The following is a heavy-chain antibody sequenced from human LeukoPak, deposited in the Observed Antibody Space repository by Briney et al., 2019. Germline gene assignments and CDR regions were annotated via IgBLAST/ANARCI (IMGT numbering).Heavy chain of an antibody. V-gene: IGHV3-21*01. CDR2: ISSSSSYI. Sequence: PGGSLRLSCAASGFTFSAYWMHWVRQSPGKGLEWVSSISSSSSYIYYADSVKGRFTISRDNAKNSLYLQMNSLRAEDTAVYYCASHLLFDIWGQGTMVTVSS. CDR1: GFTFSAYW. D-gene: IGHD2-21*01. CDR3: ASHLLFDI. J-gene: IGHJ3*02.